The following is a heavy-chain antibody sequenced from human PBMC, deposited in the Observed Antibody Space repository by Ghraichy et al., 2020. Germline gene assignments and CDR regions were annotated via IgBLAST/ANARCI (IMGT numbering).Heavy chain of an antibody. Sequence: SVKVSCKASGGTFSSYAISWVRQAPGQGLEWMGRIIPILGIANYAQKFQGRVTITADKSTSTAYMELSSLRSEDTAVYYCARGGYNWKNDYYYYGMDVWGQGTTVTVSS. V-gene: IGHV1-69*04. CDR2: IIPILGIA. D-gene: IGHD1/OR15-1a*01. CDR3: ARGGYNWKNDYYYYGMDV. CDR1: GGTFSSYA. J-gene: IGHJ6*02.